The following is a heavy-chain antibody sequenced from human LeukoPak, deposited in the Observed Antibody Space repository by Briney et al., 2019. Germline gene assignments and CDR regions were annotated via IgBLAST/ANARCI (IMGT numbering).Heavy chain of an antibody. V-gene: IGHV1-69*05. CDR2: IISIFGTA. Sequence: SVKVSCKASGGTFSSYAISWVRQAPGQGLEWMGRIISIFGTANYAQKFQGRVTITTDESTSTAYMELSSLRSEDTAVYYCARTYYYDINWFDPWGQGTLVTVSS. CDR3: ARTYYYDINWFDP. J-gene: IGHJ5*02. CDR1: GGTFSSYA. D-gene: IGHD3-22*01.